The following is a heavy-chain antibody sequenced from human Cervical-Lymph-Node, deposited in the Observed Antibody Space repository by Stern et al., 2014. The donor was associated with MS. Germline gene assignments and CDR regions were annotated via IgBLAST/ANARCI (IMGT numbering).Heavy chain of an antibody. CDR2: ISAYYGNT. D-gene: IGHD5-12*01. CDR3: AREGGYSAYDAYYFDY. CDR1: GYTFSNYG. J-gene: IGHJ4*02. Sequence: QVQLVQSGVEVREPGASVKVSCKASGYTFSNYGISWVRQAPGQGLEWMGWISAYYGNTNYAQKFQGRLPMSKDTSTSTAYMELWSLRSDDTAVYFCAREGGYSAYDAYYFDYWGQGTPVTVSS. V-gene: IGHV1-18*01.